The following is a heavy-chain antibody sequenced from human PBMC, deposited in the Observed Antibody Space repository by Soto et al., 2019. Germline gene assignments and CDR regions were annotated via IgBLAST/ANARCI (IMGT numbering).Heavy chain of an antibody. Sequence: EVQLLESGGGLVQPGGSLRLSCAVSGFTFSRYAMSWVRQAPGKGLEWGSAISGSGGSGISTYYADSVKGRFTISRDNFKDTLYLQMNSLRAEDTAVYYCAKDRGYSGYDQGYAFDVWGQGTMVTVSS. V-gene: IGHV3-23*01. CDR2: ISGSGGSGIST. CDR3: AKDRGYSGYDQGYAFDV. CDR1: GFTFSRYA. D-gene: IGHD5-12*01. J-gene: IGHJ3*01.